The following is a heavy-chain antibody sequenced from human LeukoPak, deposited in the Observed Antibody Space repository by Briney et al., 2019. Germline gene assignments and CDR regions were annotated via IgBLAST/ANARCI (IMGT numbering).Heavy chain of an antibody. CDR1: GGSISSYY. CDR2: IYYSGST. D-gene: IGHD2-15*01. V-gene: IGHV4-59*06. CDR3: ARIMLSWRELDC. J-gene: IGHJ4*02. Sequence: PSETLSLTCTVSGGSISSYYWSWIRQPPGKGLEWIGHIYYSGSTYYNPSLKSRGIISVETSKNQFSLKLSSVTAADTAVYYCARIMLSWRELDCWGQGTLVTVSS.